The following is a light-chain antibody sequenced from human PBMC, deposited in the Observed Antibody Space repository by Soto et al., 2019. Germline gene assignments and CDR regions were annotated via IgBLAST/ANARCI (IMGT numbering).Light chain of an antibody. J-gene: IGLJ1*01. CDR2: GST. CDR1: SSNIGAGYD. Sequence: QSVLTQAPSVSGAPGQRVTISCTGSSSNIGAGYDVHWYQQLPGTAPKLLIFGSTNRPSGVPDRFSGSKSDTSASLAITGLQAEDEADYYCQSYDSSLNNYVFGTGTKLTVL. CDR3: QSYDSSLNNYV. V-gene: IGLV1-40*01.